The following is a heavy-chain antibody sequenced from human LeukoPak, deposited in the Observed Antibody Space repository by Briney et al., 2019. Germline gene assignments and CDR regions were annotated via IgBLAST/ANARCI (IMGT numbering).Heavy chain of an antibody. V-gene: IGHV4-59*01. Sequence: PSETLSLTCTVSGGSISSYYWSWIRQPPGKGLEWIGYIYYSGSTNYNPSLKSRATISVDTSKNQFSLKLSSVTAADTAVYYCARRPSPGAFDIWGQGTLVTVSS. J-gene: IGHJ3*02. D-gene: IGHD3-10*01. CDR1: GGSISSYY. CDR3: ARRPSPGAFDI. CDR2: IYYSGST.